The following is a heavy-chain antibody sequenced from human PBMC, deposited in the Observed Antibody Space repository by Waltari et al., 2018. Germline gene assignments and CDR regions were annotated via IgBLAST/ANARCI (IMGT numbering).Heavy chain of an antibody. V-gene: IGHV3-74*01. Sequence: EVQLVESGGGLVQPGGSLRLSCEASGFTFSSHWMYWVRQTPGKGVVWVSGSNSDGSSTSYAEPGKGRVTISRDNAKNTLYLQMNSLRAEDTAVYYCVRDSSGTYWGQGTQVTVSS. CDR1: GFTFSSHW. CDR3: VRDSSGTY. J-gene: IGHJ4*02. D-gene: IGHD3-22*01. CDR2: SNSDGSST.